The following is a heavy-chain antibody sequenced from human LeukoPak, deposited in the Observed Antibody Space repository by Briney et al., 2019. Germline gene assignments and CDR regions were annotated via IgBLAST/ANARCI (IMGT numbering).Heavy chain of an antibody. J-gene: IGHJ6*02. CDR3: ARDLGIAAAGTPPAYYYYGMDV. CDR2: ISYDGSNK. D-gene: IGHD6-13*01. V-gene: IGHV3-30*04. Sequence: GGSLRLSCAASGFTFSSYAMHWVRQAPGKGLEWVAVISYDGSNKYYADSVKGRFTISRDNSKNTLYLQMNSLSAEDTAVYYCARDLGIAAAGTPPAYYYYGMDVWGQGTTVTVSS. CDR1: GFTFSSYA.